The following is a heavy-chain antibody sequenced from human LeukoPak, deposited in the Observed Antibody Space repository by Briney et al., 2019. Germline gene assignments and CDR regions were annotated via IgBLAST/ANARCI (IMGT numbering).Heavy chain of an antibody. CDR1: GFTFSDYY. J-gene: IGHJ4*02. D-gene: IGHD5-24*01. CDR3: ARDRMATISDY. CDR2: ISSSGSTI. Sequence: GGSLRLSCAASGFTFSDYYMSWIRQASGKGLEWVSYISSSGSTIYYADSVKGRFTISRDNAKNSLYLQMNSLRAEDTAVYYCARDRMATISDYWGQGTLVTVSS. V-gene: IGHV3-11*01.